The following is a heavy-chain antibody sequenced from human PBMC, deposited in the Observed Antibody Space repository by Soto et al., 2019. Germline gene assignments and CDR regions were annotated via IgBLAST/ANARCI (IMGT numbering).Heavy chain of an antibody. D-gene: IGHD1-1*01. CDR3: AKDPPTAGTTFDY. J-gene: IGHJ4*02. Sequence: GGSLRLSCAASGFTFSSFAMSWVRQAPGKGLEWVSTINKSGGSTYYADSVKGRFTISRDNSKNMLFLQINGLRAEDTAVYYCAKDPPTAGTTFDYWGRGTLVTVSS. CDR2: INKSGGST. V-gene: IGHV3-23*01. CDR1: GFTFSSFA.